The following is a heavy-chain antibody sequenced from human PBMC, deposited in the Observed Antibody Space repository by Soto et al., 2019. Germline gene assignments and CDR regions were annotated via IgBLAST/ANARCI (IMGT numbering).Heavy chain of an antibody. CDR3: AREARITIFGVVHYGMDV. CDR2: IYTSGST. J-gene: IGHJ6*02. D-gene: IGHD3-3*01. V-gene: IGHV4-4*07. CDR1: GGSISSYY. Sequence: TLSLTCTVSGGSISSYYWSWIRQPAGKGLEWIGRIYTSGSTNYNPSLKSRVTMSVDTSKNQFSLKLSSVTAADTAVYYCAREARITIFGVVHYGMDVWGQGTTVTVSS.